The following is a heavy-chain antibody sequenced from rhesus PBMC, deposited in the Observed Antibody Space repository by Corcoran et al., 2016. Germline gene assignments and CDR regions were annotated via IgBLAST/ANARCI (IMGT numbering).Heavy chain of an antibody. CDR1: GASISSNW. Sequence: QVQLQESGPGLVKPSETLSLTGTVSGASISSNWWTWIRQPPGKGLGWIGDIDGISGRTNYNPSLKSRVTISKDASKNHFSLKLSSVTAADTAVYYCAREKDDYWGQGVLVTVSS. V-gene: IGHV4-80*01. CDR3: AREKDDY. J-gene: IGHJ4*01. CDR2: IDGISGRT.